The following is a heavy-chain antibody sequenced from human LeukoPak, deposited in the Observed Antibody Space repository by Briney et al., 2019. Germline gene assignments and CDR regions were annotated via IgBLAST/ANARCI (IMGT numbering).Heavy chain of an antibody. CDR2: INHSGST. CDR1: GGSFSGYY. CDR3: ARGTTVTTRGLDY. J-gene: IGHJ4*02. V-gene: IGHV4-34*01. Sequence: SETLSLTCAVYGGSFSGYYWSWIRQPPGKGLEWIGEINHSGSTNYNPSLKSRVTISVDPSKNQFSLKLSSVTAADTAVYYCARGTTVTTRGLDYWGQGTLVTVSS. D-gene: IGHD4-17*01.